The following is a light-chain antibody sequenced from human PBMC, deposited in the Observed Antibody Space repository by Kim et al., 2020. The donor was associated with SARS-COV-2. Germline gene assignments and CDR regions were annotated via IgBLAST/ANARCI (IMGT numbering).Light chain of an antibody. CDR1: SSDVGAYNY. V-gene: IGLV2-8*01. J-gene: IGLJ1*01. CDR2: EVS. Sequence: GQTVTISCTGTSSDVGAYNYVSWYQQYPGKAPKLMIYEVSKRPSGVPDRFSGSKSGNTASLTVSGLQAEDEADYYCSSYASSNIRVFGTGTKVTVL. CDR3: SSYASSNIRV.